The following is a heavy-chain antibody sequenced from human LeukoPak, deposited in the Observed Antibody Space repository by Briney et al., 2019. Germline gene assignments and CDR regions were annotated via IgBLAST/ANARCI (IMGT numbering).Heavy chain of an antibody. CDR1: GGSISSYY. CDR3: ARDQITMVRGVIMTEAFDI. D-gene: IGHD3-10*01. Sequence: SSETLSLTCTVSGGSISSYYWSWIRQPAGKGLEWIGRIYTSGSTNYNPSLKSRVTMSEDTSKNQFSLKLSSVTAADTAVYYCARDQITMVRGVIMTEAFDIWGQGTMVTVSS. J-gene: IGHJ3*02. CDR2: IYTSGST. V-gene: IGHV4-4*07.